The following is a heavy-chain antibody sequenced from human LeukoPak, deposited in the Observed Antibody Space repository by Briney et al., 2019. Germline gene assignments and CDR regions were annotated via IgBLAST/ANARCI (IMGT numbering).Heavy chain of an antibody. CDR2: INPNSGGT. D-gene: IGHD6-13*01. CDR3: ARDVKSYSSSWDDALDI. Sequence: ASVKVSCKASGYTFTGYYMHWVRQAPGQGLEWMGWINPNSGGTNYAQKFQGRVTMTRDTSISTAYMELSRLRSDDTAVYYCARDVKSYSSSWDDALDIWGQGTMVTVSS. V-gene: IGHV1-2*02. J-gene: IGHJ3*02. CDR1: GYTFTGYY.